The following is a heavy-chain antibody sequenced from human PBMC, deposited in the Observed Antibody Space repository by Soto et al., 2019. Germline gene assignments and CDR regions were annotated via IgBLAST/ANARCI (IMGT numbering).Heavy chain of an antibody. CDR2: IIPILGIA. V-gene: IGHV1-69*02. J-gene: IGHJ6*02. CDR3: ATLLVGYTYGTGGNYGLDV. Sequence: QVQLVQSGAEVKKPGSSVKVSCKASGGTFSSYTISGVRQAPGQGLEWMGGIIPILGIANYAQKFQGGVTITADKSKSTAYMEMSSLRSEDTAVYYCATLLVGYTYGTGGNYGLDVWGQGPTVTVSS. CDR1: GGTFSSYT. D-gene: IGHD5-18*01.